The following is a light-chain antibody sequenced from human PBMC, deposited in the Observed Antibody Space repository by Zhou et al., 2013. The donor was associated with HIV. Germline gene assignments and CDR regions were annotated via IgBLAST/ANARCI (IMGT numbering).Light chain of an antibody. CDR3: QNYKSAPCN. Sequence: DIQMTQSPSSLSASVGDRVIITCRASQGISNFLAWYQQKPGKVPKLLIYAASTLQSGVPSRFSGNSSGTDFTLTISSLQTEDVATYYCQNYKSAPCNFGQGTKLQIK. CDR1: QGISNF. CDR2: AAS. V-gene: IGKV1-27*01. J-gene: IGKJ2*02.